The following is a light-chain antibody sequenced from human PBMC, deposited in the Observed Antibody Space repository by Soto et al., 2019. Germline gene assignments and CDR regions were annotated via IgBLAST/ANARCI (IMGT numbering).Light chain of an antibody. Sequence: DIHMTQSPSSISASVGYIFTITCRASQSIRRYLNWYQKKKGKAPKLLIYAASSLQSGVPSRLRGSGYGTELTITISSMKTDDFETYYCQQFNTYPWTFGHGTKVDI. CDR2: AAS. CDR1: QSIRRY. J-gene: IGKJ1*01. V-gene: IGKV1-39*01. CDR3: QQFNTYPWT.